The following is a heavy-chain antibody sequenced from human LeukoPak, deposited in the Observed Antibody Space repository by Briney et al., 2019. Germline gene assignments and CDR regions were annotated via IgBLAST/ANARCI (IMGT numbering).Heavy chain of an antibody. V-gene: IGHV4-59*01. D-gene: IGHD3-10*01. CDR2: IYNSGST. Sequence: PSETLSLTCSVSGDSISYYYWSWIRQPPGKGLEWIGYIYNSGSTNYNPSLKSRVTISVEASKNQFSLKLTSVTAADAAVYYCARDRELGYWGQGTLVTVSS. CDR3: ARDRELGY. J-gene: IGHJ4*02. CDR1: GDSISYYY.